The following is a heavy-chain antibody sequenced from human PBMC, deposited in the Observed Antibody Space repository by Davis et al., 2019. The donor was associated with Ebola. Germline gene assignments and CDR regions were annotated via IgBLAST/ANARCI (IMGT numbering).Heavy chain of an antibody. Sequence: PGGSLRLSCAVYGGSFSGYYWSWIRQPPGKGLEWIGEINHSGSTNYNPSLKSRVTISVDTSKNQFSLKLSSVTAADTAVYYCARQLGYCSGGSCYGDAFDIWGQGTMVTVSS. CDR1: GGSFSGYY. J-gene: IGHJ3*02. CDR2: INHSGST. CDR3: ARQLGYCSGGSCYGDAFDI. V-gene: IGHV4-34*01. D-gene: IGHD2-15*01.